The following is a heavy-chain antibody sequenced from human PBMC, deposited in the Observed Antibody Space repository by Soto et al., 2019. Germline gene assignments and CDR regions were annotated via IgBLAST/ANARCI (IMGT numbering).Heavy chain of an antibody. CDR1: GGSFSGYY. CDR3: ARGQHLGATDLDY. CDR2: INHSGST. V-gene: IGHV4-34*01. J-gene: IGHJ4*02. Sequence: PSETLSLTCAVYGGSFSGYYWSWIRQPPGKGLEWIGEINHSGSTNYNPSLKSRVTISVDTSKNQFSLKLSSVTAADTAVYYCARGQHLGATDLDYWGQGTLVTVSS. D-gene: IGHD1-26*01.